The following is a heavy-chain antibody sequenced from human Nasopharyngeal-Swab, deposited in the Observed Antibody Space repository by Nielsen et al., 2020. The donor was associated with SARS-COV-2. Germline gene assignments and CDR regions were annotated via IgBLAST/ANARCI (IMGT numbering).Heavy chain of an antibody. D-gene: IGHD3-3*01. CDR3: AKILAVGWFLGGYFDY. J-gene: IGHJ4*02. Sequence: GGSLRLSCAASGFPFSSYAMSWVRQAPGKGLEWVSAISGSGGSTYYADSVKGRFTISRDNSKNTLYLQMNSLRAEDTAVYYCAKILAVGWFLGGYFDYWGQGTLVTVSS. CDR2: ISGSGGST. CDR1: GFPFSSYA. V-gene: IGHV3-23*01.